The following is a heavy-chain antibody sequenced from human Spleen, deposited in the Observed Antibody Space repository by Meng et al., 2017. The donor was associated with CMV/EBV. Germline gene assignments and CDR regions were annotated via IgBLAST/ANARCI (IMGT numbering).Heavy chain of an antibody. V-gene: IGHV4-39*07. CDR1: GYISSSSYH. CDR3: ARDLYSSSSGRYFDY. Sequence: GYISSSSYHWGGIRQPPGKGLGWIGSIFHSGSTYYNPSLKSRVTISVDTSKNQFSLKLSSMTAADTAVYYCARDLYSSSSGRYFDYWGQGTLVTVSS. J-gene: IGHJ4*02. CDR2: IFHSGST. D-gene: IGHD6-6*01.